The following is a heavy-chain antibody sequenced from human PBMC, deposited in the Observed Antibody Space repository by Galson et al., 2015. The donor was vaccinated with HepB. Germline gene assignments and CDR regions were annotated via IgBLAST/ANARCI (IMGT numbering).Heavy chain of an antibody. Sequence: SVKVSCKASGYTFTSYAMHWVRQAPGQRLEWMGWINAGNGNTKYSQKFQGRVTITRDTSASTAYMELSSLRSGDTAVYYCARVERDYVDAFDIWGQGTMVTVSS. CDR2: INAGNGNT. J-gene: IGHJ3*02. CDR1: GYTFTSYA. CDR3: ARVERDYVDAFDI. D-gene: IGHD4-17*01. V-gene: IGHV1-3*01.